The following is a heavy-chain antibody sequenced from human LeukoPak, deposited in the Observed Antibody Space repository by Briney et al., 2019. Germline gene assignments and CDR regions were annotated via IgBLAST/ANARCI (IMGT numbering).Heavy chain of an antibody. CDR1: GYTLTELA. CDR3: ARVDYYDFHFDY. CDR2: FDPENGEI. D-gene: IGHD3-22*01. Sequence: ASVKVSCKVSGYTLTELAMHWVRQAPGKGLEWMGGFDPENGEIKYAQKLQGRVTMTEDTSIETAYMELSSLRSDDTAVYYCARVDYYDFHFDYWGQGTLVTVSS. V-gene: IGHV1-24*01. J-gene: IGHJ4*02.